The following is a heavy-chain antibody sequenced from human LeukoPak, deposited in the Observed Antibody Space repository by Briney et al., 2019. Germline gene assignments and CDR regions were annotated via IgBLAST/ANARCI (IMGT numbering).Heavy chain of an antibody. V-gene: IGHV4-4*07. CDR1: GGSISSYY. D-gene: IGHD2-2*02. CDR3: ARAVTRWDVVVPAAISGNWFDP. Sequence: PSETLSLTCTVSGGSISSYYWSWIRQPAGKGLEWIGRIYTSGSTNYNPSLKSRVTTSVDTSKNQFSLKLSSVTAADTAVYYCARAVTRWDVVVPAAISGNWFDPWGQGTLVTVSS. CDR2: IYTSGST. J-gene: IGHJ5*02.